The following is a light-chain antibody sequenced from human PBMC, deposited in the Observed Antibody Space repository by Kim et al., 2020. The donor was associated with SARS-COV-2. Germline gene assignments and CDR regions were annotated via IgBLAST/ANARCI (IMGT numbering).Light chain of an antibody. CDR2: GHS. CDR1: ISNIGAGYD. Sequence: QMVTISCTGSISNIGAGYDVHWYQQLPGTAPTLLIYGHSNRPSGVPDRFSGSKSGTSASLAITGLQAEDEADYYCQSYDSSLSGWVFGGGPKLTVL. J-gene: IGLJ3*02. V-gene: IGLV1-40*01. CDR3: QSYDSSLSGWV.